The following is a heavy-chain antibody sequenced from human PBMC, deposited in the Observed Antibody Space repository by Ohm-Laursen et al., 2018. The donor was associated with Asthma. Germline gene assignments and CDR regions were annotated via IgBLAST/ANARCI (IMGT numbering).Heavy chain of an antibody. J-gene: IGHJ4*02. D-gene: IGHD6-19*01. V-gene: IGHV4-59*01. CDR1: GGSISSYY. CDR3: AREWLGGAPDY. CDR2: IYYSGST. Sequence: SDTLSLTCTVSGGSISSYYWSWIRQPPGKGLEWIGYIYYSGSTNYNPSLKSRVTISVDTSKNQFSLKLSSVTAADTAVYYCAREWLGGAPDYWGQGTLVTVSS.